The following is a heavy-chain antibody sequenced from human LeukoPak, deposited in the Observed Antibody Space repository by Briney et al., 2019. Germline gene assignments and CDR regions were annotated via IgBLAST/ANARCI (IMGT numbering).Heavy chain of an antibody. CDR1: GGTFSSYA. D-gene: IGHD1-14*01. J-gene: IGHJ4*02. CDR2: IIPIFGTA. Sequence: SVKVSCRASGGTFSSYAISWVRQAPGQGLEWMGRIIPIFGTANYAQKFQGRVTITTDESTSTAYMELSSLRSEDTAVYYCAESSGGEYYFDYWGQGTLVTVSS. V-gene: IGHV1-69*05. CDR3: AESSGGEYYFDY.